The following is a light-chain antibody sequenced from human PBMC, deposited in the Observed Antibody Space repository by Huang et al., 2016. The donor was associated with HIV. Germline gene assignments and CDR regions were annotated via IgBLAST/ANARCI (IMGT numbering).Light chain of an antibody. V-gene: IGKV3-20*01. Sequence: IVLTQSPGTLSLSPGARATLSCRASQSISSSFLAWFQQNPGQAPRLLIYSASSRAAGIPDRFGGSGSGTDFTLTINRLEPEDSAVYYCHQYGSSPPNTFGQGTKLEIK. CDR3: HQYGSSPPNT. J-gene: IGKJ2*01. CDR1: QSISSSF. CDR2: SAS.